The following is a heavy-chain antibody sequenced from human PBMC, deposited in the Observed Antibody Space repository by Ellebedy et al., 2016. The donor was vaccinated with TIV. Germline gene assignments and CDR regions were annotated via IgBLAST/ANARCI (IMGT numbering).Heavy chain of an antibody. D-gene: IGHD3-9*01. Sequence: SETLSLXXAVYGGSFSGYYWSWIRQPPGKGLEWIGEINHSGSTNYNPSVKSRVTISADTSKNQFSLKLNSVTAADAAVYYCARGGGSTGYYFAYWGQGTLVTVSS. CDR2: INHSGST. V-gene: IGHV4-34*01. CDR1: GGSFSGYY. J-gene: IGHJ4*02. CDR3: ARGGGSTGYYFAY.